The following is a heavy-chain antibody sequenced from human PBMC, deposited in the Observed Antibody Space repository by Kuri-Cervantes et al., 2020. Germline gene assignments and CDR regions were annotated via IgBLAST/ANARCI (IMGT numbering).Heavy chain of an antibody. CDR3: ARARVPQWLVVGRDWFDP. Sequence: GESLKISCAASGFTFSSYWMHWVRQAPGKGLVWVSRINSDGSSTSYADSVKGRFTISRDNAKNTLYLQMNSLRAEDTAVYYCARARVPQWLVVGRDWFDPWGQGTLVTVSS. CDR2: INSDGSST. J-gene: IGHJ5*02. V-gene: IGHV3-74*01. CDR1: GFTFSSYW. D-gene: IGHD6-19*01.